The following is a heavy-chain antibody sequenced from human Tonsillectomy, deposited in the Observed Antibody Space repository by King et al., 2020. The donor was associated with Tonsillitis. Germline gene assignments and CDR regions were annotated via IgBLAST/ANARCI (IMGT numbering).Heavy chain of an antibody. V-gene: IGHV3-7*03. J-gene: IGHJ5*02. D-gene: IGHD6-13*01. Sequence: VQLVESGGGLVQPGGSLRLSCAASGFTFSTYWMSWVRQAPGKGLEWVASIKQDGSEKNYVDSLKGRFTISRDNAKNSLYLQMNSLRAEDTAVYYCARDIAAAFDPWGQGTLVTVSS. CDR3: ARDIAAAFDP. CDR2: IKQDGSEK. CDR1: GFTFSTYW.